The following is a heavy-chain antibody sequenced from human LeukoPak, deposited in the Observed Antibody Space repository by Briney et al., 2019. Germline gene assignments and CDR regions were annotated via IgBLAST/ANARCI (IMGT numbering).Heavy chain of an antibody. V-gene: IGHV4-39*01. Sequence: SETLSLTCTVSGDSISSSSYYWGWIRQPPGKGLEWIGSIYYTGRTYYNPSLKSRVTISVDTPKNQFSLKLSSVTAADTAVCYCARRVSWGAAPGSWYFDLWGRGTLVTVSS. CDR3: ARRVSWGAAPGSWYFDL. CDR2: IYYTGRT. D-gene: IGHD6-6*01. J-gene: IGHJ2*01. CDR1: GDSISSSSYY.